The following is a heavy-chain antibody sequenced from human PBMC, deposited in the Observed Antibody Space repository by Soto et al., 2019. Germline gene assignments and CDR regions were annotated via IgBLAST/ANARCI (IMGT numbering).Heavy chain of an antibody. CDR1: GFTFSSYG. D-gene: IGHD3-22*01. CDR3: AKTADSSGQNIQELDY. CDR2: ISYDGSNK. J-gene: IGHJ4*02. Sequence: QVQLVESGGGVVQPGRSLRLSCAASGFTFSSYGMHWVRQAPGKGLEWVAVISYDGSNKYYADSVKGRFTISRDNSKNTLYLQMNSLRAEDTAVYYCAKTADSSGQNIQELDYWGQGTLVTVSS. V-gene: IGHV3-30*18.